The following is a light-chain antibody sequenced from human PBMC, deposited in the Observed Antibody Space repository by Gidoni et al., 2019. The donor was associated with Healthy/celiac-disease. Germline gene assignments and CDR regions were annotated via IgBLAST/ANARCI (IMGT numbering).Light chain of an antibody. J-gene: IGKJ5*01. CDR1: QSVSSSY. Sequence: EIVLTQSPGTLSLSPGERATLSCRASQSVSSSYFAWYQQKPGQAPRLLIYGASSRATGIPDRFSGSGSGTDFTLTISRLELEDFAVYYCQQYGSSPRTFGQGTRLEIK. CDR2: GAS. CDR3: QQYGSSPRT. V-gene: IGKV3-20*01.